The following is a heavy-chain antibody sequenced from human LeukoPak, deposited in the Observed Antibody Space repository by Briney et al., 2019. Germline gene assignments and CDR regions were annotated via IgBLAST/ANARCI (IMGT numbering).Heavy chain of an antibody. CDR3: ARNKLSSGLDY. CDR2: INTAETIT. CDR1: GFTVSSHW. J-gene: IGHJ4*02. V-gene: IGHV3-74*01. Sequence: GGSLRLSCVASGFTVSSHWMHWVRQAPGKGLVWVSHINTAETITNYVDSVRGRFTISRDDAKNTLYLQMNNLRAEDTAVYYCARNKLSSGLDYWGQGTLVTVSS. D-gene: IGHD6-19*01.